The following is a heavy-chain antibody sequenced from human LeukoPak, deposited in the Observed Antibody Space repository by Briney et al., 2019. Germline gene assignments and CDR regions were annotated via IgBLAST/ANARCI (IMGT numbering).Heavy chain of an antibody. V-gene: IGHV3-7*01. CDR1: GFGFSNYW. CDR3: ARDRGYSNFDY. J-gene: IGHJ4*02. Sequence: GGSLRLSCAASGFGFSNYWMSWVRQAPGKGLEWVANMNEDGSEKNYVDSVKGRFTISRDNAQDSLYMQMNSLRAEDTAVYYCARDRGYSNFDYWGQGTLLTVSS. D-gene: IGHD4-11*01. CDR2: MNEDGSEK.